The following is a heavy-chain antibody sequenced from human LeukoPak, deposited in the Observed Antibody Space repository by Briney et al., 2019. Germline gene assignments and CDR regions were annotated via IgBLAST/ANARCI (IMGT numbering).Heavy chain of an antibody. CDR2: IKQDGSEI. CDR3: VRGNPFGGY. D-gene: IGHD2-15*01. J-gene: IGHJ4*02. V-gene: IGHV3-7*03. CDR1: GFTLSSYW. Sequence: GGSLRLSCAASGFTLSSYWMIWVRQAPGKGLEWVANIKQDGSEISYVDSVKGRFTISRDNAKNTLYLQMNSLRAEDTAVYYCVRGNPFGGYWGQGTLVTVSS.